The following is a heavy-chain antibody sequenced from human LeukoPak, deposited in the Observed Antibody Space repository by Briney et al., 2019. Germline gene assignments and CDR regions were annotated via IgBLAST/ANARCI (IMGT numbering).Heavy chain of an antibody. D-gene: IGHD6-13*01. CDR1: GFTFSSYA. CDR2: ISYDGSNK. V-gene: IGHV3-30*04. J-gene: IGHJ3*02. Sequence: GGSLRLSCAASGFTFSSYAMHWVRQAPGKGLEWVAVISYDGSNKYYADSVKGRFTISRDNSKNMVYLQMDSLRVEDTAVYYCVSAAGAFDMWGQGTLVTVSS. CDR3: VSAAGAFDM.